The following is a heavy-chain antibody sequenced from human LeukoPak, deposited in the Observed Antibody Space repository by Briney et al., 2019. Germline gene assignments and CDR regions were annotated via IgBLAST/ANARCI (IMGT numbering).Heavy chain of an antibody. D-gene: IGHD4-17*01. Sequence: GESLKISCKGSGYSFTSYWIGWVRQMPGKGLEWMGVIYPGDSDTRYSPSFQGQVTISADKSIRTAYLQWSSLKASDTAIYYCARHHDYGDYGCFDYWGQGTLVTVSS. CDR1: GYSFTSYW. V-gene: IGHV5-51*01. CDR3: ARHHDYGDYGCFDY. J-gene: IGHJ4*02. CDR2: IYPGDSDT.